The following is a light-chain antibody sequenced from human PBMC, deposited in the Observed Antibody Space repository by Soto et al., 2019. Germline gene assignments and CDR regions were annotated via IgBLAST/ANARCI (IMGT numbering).Light chain of an antibody. CDR1: QSVSSSY. CDR2: GAS. V-gene: IGKV3-20*01. CDR3: QKYCNSPRT. Sequence: EIVLTQSPGTLSLSPGERATLSCRASQSVSSSYLAWYQQKPGQAPRLLIYGASSRATGIPDRFSGSGSGTDFTVTISSLEPEDFAVYYCQKYCNSPRTFGQGTKVEIK. J-gene: IGKJ1*01.